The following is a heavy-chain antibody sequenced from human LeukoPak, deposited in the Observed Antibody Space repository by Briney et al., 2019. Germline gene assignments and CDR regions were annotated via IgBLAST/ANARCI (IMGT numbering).Heavy chain of an antibody. Sequence: GGSLRLSCAASGFTFSNYAMSWVRQAPGKGLEWVSTISGNGSSTDYADSVKGRLTISRDNFKNTLHLQMNSLRAEDTALYYCAKVPYSDYGSGRPPFMDAWGQGTTVTVSS. CDR2: ISGNGSST. J-gene: IGHJ6*01. V-gene: IGHV3-23*01. CDR1: GFTFSNYA. CDR3: AKVPYSDYGSGRPPFMDA. D-gene: IGHD3-10*01.